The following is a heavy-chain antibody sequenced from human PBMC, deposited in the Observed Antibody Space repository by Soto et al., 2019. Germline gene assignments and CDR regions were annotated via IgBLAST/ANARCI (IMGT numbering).Heavy chain of an antibody. D-gene: IGHD5-18*01. CDR1: GFTFSDHY. CDR3: ARVTRGKYRLDY. V-gene: IGHV3-72*01. J-gene: IGHJ4*02. CDR2: TRNKANSYTT. Sequence: GGSLRLSCAASGFTFSDHYMDWVRQAPGKGLEWVGRTRNKANSYTTEYAASVRGRFTISRDDSKNSLYLQMNSLKTEDTAVYFCARVTRGKYRLDYWGQGALVTVSS.